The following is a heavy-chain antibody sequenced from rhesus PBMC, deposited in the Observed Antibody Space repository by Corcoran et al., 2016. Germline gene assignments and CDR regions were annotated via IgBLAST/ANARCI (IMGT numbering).Heavy chain of an antibody. D-gene: IGHD4-29*01. CDR2: IYWEDDK. CDR3: ARGGTTVAAQIDY. Sequence: QVTLKESGPALVKPTQTLTLTCTFSGFSLSTSGMGVGWIRQPPGKAREWLASIYWEDDKYSTTSLKNRLTTSKDTSKNQVVLTMTNMDPVDTATYYWARGGTTVAAQIDYWGQGVLVTISS. V-gene: IGHV2S1*01. J-gene: IGHJ4*01. CDR1: GFSLSTSGMG.